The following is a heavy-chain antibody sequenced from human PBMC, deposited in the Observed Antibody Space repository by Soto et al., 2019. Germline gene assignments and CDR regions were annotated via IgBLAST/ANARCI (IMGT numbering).Heavy chain of an antibody. CDR1: GFTFSNFA. D-gene: IGHD6-19*01. CDR2: ISHTGNTI. Sequence: EVQLLESGGGFVQPGGSLTLSCAASGFTFSNFAMSWVRQAPGKGLEWVSSISHTGNTIYYADSVKGRFTISRDNSKNTVYLQMNSQRAEDTALYYCVKDQGSGWHFEYWGQGTQVTVSS. V-gene: IGHV3-23*01. J-gene: IGHJ4*02. CDR3: VKDQGSGWHFEY.